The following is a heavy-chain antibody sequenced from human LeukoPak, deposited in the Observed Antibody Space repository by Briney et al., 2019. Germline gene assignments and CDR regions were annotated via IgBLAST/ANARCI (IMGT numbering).Heavy chain of an antibody. D-gene: IGHD5-18*01. CDR2: ISGSGGST. V-gene: IGHV3-23*01. CDR3: AKVLRLRGHFDY. Sequence: GGSLRPSCAASGFTFSSYAMSWVRQAPGKGLEWVSAISGSGGSTYYADSVKGRFTISRDNSKNTLYLQMNSLRAEDTAVYYCAKVLRLRGHFDYWGQGTLVTVSS. J-gene: IGHJ4*02. CDR1: GFTFSSYA.